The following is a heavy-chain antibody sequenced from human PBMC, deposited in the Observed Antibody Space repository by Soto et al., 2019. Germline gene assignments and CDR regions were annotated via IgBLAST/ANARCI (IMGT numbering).Heavy chain of an antibody. J-gene: IGHJ4*02. CDR1: GFSLNTNGMC. D-gene: IGHD2-2*01. V-gene: IGHV2-70*01. CDR3: ARFRNRPAGRDRWYHDY. Sequence: SGPTLVNPTQTLTLTCTFSGFSLNTNGMCVSWIRQPPGKALEWLAHINWDDDKYYSTSLKTRLTISKDTSKNQVVLTLTNIDPEDTATYYCARFRNRPAGRDRWYHDYWGQGTLVTVS. CDR2: INWDDDK.